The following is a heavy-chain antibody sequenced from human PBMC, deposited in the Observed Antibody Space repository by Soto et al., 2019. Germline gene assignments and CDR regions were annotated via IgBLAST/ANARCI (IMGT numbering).Heavy chain of an antibody. J-gene: IGHJ6*02. CDR1: GGTFSSDA. CDR3: ARGQGYCSGVICYYYYYGMDV. Sequence: SVKVSCKASGGTFSSDAFSWVRQAPGQGLEWMGGIIPTSGTANYAQKFQGRATITADESTSTAYMELSSLTSEDTAVYFCARGQGYCSGVICYYYYYGMDVWGQGTTVTVSS. D-gene: IGHD2-15*01. CDR2: IIPTSGTA. V-gene: IGHV1-69*13.